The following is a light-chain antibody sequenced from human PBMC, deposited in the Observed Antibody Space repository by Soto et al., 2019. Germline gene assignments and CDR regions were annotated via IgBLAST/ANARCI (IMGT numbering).Light chain of an antibody. J-gene: IGKJ2*01. CDR1: HDITKS. CDR3: QQYHKLLYT. CDR2: GAS. Sequence: DIQLTQSPSSLSASVGDRVTITCQASHDITKSLNWYQQRPGKAPKLLIHGASSLETGVPSRFSGYGSGTYFTFTISSLQPEDIATYYCQQYHKLLYTFGQGTKLEIK. V-gene: IGKV1-33*01.